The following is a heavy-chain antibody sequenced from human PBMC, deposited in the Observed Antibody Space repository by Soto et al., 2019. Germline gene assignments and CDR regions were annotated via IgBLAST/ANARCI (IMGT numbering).Heavy chain of an antibody. CDR3: ARDGGEITVSSNPWGGCFTP. Sequence: QVQLQESGPGLVRPSETLSLTCTVSGAFLNNFFWSWIRQTPGKGLEWLGYVSQGWAAAYLAEGETPGTTPYLGGGATVPLNFPKNNSTMGWTLVTAGDTAVYSCARDGGEITVSSNPWGGCFTPWGKEPLVTFSS. CDR2: VSQGWAA. CDR1: GAFLNNFF. V-gene: IGHV4-59*01. J-gene: IGHJ5*02. D-gene: IGHD3-16*01.